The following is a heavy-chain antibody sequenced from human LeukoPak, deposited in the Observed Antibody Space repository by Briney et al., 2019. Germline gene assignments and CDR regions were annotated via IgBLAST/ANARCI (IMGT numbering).Heavy chain of an antibody. CDR1: GGTFSSYA. V-gene: IGHV1-69*13. Sequence: RASAKVSCKASGGTFSSYAISWVRQAPGQGLEWMGGIIPIFGTANYAQKFQGRVTITADESTSTAYMELSSLRSEDTAVYYCARGRDERTVTTLPDYWGQGTLVTVSS. J-gene: IGHJ4*02. CDR2: IIPIFGTA. D-gene: IGHD4-17*01. CDR3: ARGRDERTVTTLPDY.